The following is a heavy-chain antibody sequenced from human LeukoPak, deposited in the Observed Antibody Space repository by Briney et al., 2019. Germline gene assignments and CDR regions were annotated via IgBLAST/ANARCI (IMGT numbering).Heavy chain of an antibody. CDR3: AKGQLRGATNNWFDP. V-gene: IGHV3-23*01. CDR2: ISDSGGST. Sequence: GGTLRLSCAASGFTFSSYAMTWVRQAPGKGLEWVSGISDSGGSTYYADSVTGRFTISRNNFKNTLYLQMNSLRADDTAVYYCAKGQLRGATNNWFDPWGQGTLVTVSS. J-gene: IGHJ5*02. D-gene: IGHD1-26*01. CDR1: GFTFSSYA.